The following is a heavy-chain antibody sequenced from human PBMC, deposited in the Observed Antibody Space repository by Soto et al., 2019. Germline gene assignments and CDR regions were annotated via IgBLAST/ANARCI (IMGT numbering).Heavy chain of an antibody. CDR1: GYTFTSYA. Sequence: ASLKVSGKASGYTFTSYAMHLVRQAPGQRLEWMVWINADNGNTKYSQKFQGRVTITSDTSASKAYMELSSRRSEDPAVYYCAGDSFLAGSSRDYYNLGRDVWGHETTVTVSS. CDR3: AGDSFLAGSSRDYYNLGRDV. V-gene: IGHV1-3*01. D-gene: IGHD3-10*01. CDR2: INADNGNT. J-gene: IGHJ6*02.